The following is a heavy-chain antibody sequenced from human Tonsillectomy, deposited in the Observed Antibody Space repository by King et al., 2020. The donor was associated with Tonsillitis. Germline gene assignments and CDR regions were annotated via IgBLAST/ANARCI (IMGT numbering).Heavy chain of an antibody. D-gene: IGHD3-3*01. J-gene: IGHJ4*02. V-gene: IGHV3-9*01. CDR1: GFIFDDYA. CDR3: AKGSLVLRFLEWLHFDY. Sequence: QLVQSGGGLVQPGRSLRLSCAASGFIFDDYAMHWVRHAPGKGLEWVSGISWNSGNIGYADSVKGRFTISRDNAKNSLSLLMNSLRPEDTALYYCAKGSLVLRFLEWLHFDYWGQGTLVTVSS. CDR2: ISWNSGNI.